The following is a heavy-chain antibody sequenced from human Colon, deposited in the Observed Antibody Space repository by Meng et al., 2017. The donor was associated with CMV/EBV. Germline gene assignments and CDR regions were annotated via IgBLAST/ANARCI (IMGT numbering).Heavy chain of an antibody. CDR3: ARYEDPLMGNQDYHLHYGMDV. Sequence: GESLKISCLASDFTFSKYEMNWVRQAPGKGLEWVSYISGSTSVTYYAGSVKGRFTISRDNAKNSLFLQMNSLRVEDTAVYYCARYEDPLMGNQDYHLHYGMDVWGQGTTVTVSS. CDR2: ISGSTSVT. J-gene: IGHJ6*02. V-gene: IGHV3-48*03. CDR1: DFTFSKYE. D-gene: IGHD2-8*01.